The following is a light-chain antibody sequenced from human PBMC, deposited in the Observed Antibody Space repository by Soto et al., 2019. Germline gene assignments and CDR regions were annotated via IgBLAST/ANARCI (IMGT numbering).Light chain of an antibody. Sequence: EIVLTQSPATLSLSPGERATLSCRASQSVSTYLAWYQQKPGQAPRPLIYDAPNRATGIPARFSGSGSGTDFTLTISSLEPEDFAVYYCQQRSNWPTFGQGTRLEIK. CDR1: QSVSTY. V-gene: IGKV3-11*01. CDR3: QQRSNWPT. CDR2: DAP. J-gene: IGKJ5*01.